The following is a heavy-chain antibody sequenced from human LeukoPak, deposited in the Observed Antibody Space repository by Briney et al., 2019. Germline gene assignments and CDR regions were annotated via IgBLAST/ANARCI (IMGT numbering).Heavy chain of an antibody. CDR1: GYTFTSCD. J-gene: IGHJ6*02. V-gene: IGHV1-8*01. CDR2: MNPNSGNT. CDR3: ARVAILAEGQDYGMDV. D-gene: IGHD3-16*01. Sequence: ASVKVSCKASGYTFTSCDINWVRQATGQGLEWMGWMNPNSGNTGYAQKFQGRVTMTRNTSISTAYMELSSLRSEDTAVYYCARVAILAEGQDYGMDVWGQGTTVTVSS.